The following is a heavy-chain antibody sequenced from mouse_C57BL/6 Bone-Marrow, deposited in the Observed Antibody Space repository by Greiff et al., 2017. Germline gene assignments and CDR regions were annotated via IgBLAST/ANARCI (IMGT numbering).Heavy chain of an antibody. V-gene: IGHV1-54*01. Sequence: QVQLQQSGAELVRPGTSVKVSCKASGYAFTNYLIEWVKQRPGQGLEWIGVINPGSGGTNYNEKFKGKATLTADKSSSTAYMQLSSLTSEDSAVYFCERLYYGNYGNAMDFWGQGTSVTVSS. CDR2: INPGSGGT. CDR1: GYAFTNYL. CDR3: ERLYYGNYGNAMDF. J-gene: IGHJ4*01. D-gene: IGHD2-1*01.